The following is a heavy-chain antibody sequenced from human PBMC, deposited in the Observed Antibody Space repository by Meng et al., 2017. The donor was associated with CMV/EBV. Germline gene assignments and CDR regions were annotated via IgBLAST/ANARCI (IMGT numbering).Heavy chain of an antibody. CDR1: EFTVNSKF. CDR2: IYSDGST. D-gene: IGHD6-19*01. CDR3: STIEVYSSGWTPFRY. J-gene: IGHJ4*02. Sequence: VDSGGGLSQPGGPLRLSCASVEFTVNSKFMSWIRQTPGKGLEWLSVIYSDGSTYYADSVKGRFIISRDNSRNTVYLQMNSLRVEDTGVYYCSTIEVYSSGWTPFRYWGQGTLVTVSS. V-gene: IGHV3-66*01.